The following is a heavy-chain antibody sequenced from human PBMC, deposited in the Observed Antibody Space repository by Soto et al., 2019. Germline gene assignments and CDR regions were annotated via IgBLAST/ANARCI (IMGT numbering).Heavy chain of an antibody. CDR3: AREGGEEWIDYYYYGMDV. V-gene: IGHV3-33*01. D-gene: IGHD3-3*01. CDR2: IWHDASHE. Sequence: ESGGGVVQPGTSLTLSCAASGFYFSNFVMHWVRQAPGKGLECVAVIWHDASHEYYGDSVQCRFTISRDNSKHLLYLQMNSLRAEDTAVYYCAREGGEEWIDYYYYGMDVWGHWTTVTVSS. J-gene: IGHJ6*02. CDR1: GFYFSNFV.